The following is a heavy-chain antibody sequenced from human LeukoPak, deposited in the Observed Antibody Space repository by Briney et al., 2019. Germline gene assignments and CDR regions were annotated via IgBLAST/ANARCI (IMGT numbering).Heavy chain of an antibody. CDR3: ARARRDSGYYKVDY. V-gene: IGHV4-34*01. Sequence: SETLSLTCAVYGGSLSGSYWSWIRQPPGKGLEWIGEINHSGSANYNPSLKSRVTLSIDKSKSQFSLNLNSVTAADTAVYYCARARRDSGYYKVDYWGQGTLVTVSS. J-gene: IGHJ4*02. D-gene: IGHD3-3*01. CDR2: INHSGSA. CDR1: GGSLSGSY.